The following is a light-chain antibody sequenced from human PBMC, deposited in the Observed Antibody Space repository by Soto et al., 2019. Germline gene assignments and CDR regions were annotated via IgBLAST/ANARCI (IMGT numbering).Light chain of an antibody. J-gene: IGKJ1*01. CDR1: QSVSSN. CDR2: GAS. V-gene: IGKV3-15*01. Sequence: EIVMTQSPATLSVSPGERATLSCRASQSVSSNLAWYQQKPGQAPRLLIYGASTRATGIPARFSGSGSGTEFTPTISSLQSEYFAVYYCQQYNNWPRTFGQGTKVEIK. CDR3: QQYNNWPRT.